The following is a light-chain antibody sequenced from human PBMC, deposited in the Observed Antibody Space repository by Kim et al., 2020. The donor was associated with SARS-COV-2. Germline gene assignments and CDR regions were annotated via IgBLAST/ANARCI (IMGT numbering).Light chain of an antibody. V-gene: IGKV3-15*01. CDR3: QQCHDWPRT. Sequence: EIVLTQSPATLSVSPGERATLSCRASQSVSINLAWYQQKPGHAPRLLIYGASTRATGIPARFSGSGSGTEFTLTISSLQSEDFAVYYCQQCHDWPRTFGQGTKVDIK. CDR2: GAS. J-gene: IGKJ1*01. CDR1: QSVSIN.